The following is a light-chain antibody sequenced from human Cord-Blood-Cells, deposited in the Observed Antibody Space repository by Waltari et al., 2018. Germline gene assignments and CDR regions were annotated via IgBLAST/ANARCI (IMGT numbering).Light chain of an antibody. J-gene: IGLJ3*02. Sequence: SHELTQPLSVSVALGQTARITCGGNNIGRKNVHWYQQKPGQAPLLVIYRDSNRPSGIPERFSGSNSGNTATLTISRAQAGDEADYYCQVWDSSTAWVFGGGTKLTVL. CDR1: NIGRKN. CDR3: QVWDSSTAWV. V-gene: IGLV3-9*01. CDR2: RDS.